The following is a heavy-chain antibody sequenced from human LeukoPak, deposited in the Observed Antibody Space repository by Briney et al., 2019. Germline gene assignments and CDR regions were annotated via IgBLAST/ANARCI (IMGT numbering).Heavy chain of an antibody. J-gene: IGHJ3*01. CDR1: GFNFNSYS. V-gene: IGHV3-21*01. Sequence: PGGSLRLSCAASGFNFNSYSMNCVRQAPGKGLEWVSSISSSSSYIYYADSVKGRFTISRDNAKNSLYLQMNSLRAEDTAVYYCAGDWYYSSGKGVVDLWGQGTVVTVSS. CDR2: ISSSSSYI. CDR3: AGDWYYSSGKGVVDL. D-gene: IGHD3-10*01.